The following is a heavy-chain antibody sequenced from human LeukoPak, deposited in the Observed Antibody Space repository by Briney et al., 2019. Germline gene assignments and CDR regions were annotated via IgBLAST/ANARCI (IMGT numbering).Heavy chain of an antibody. CDR3: TRNTVTVHFDY. D-gene: IGHD4-17*01. J-gene: IGHJ4*02. CDR1: GFTFDDYA. V-gene: IGHV3-49*03. CDR2: IRSKACGGIP. Sequence: PGGSLRLSCSASGFTFDDYAVSWFRQAPGKGLEWVGVIRSKACGGIPEYAESVRGRFTISRDDSKSIAYLQMNSLKTEDTAVYYCTRNTVTVHFDYWSQGPLVTVSS.